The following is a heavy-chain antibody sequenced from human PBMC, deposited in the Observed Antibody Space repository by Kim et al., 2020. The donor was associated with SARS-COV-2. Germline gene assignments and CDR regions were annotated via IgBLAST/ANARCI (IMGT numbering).Heavy chain of an antibody. J-gene: IGHJ4*02. Sequence: ASVKVSYKASGYTFTSNHMHWVRQAPGQGLEWMGMITPSGDITHYSQSFQGRFTLTTDTSTSTVYMELSSLRSEDTAVYFCVRDLSGGWTFDYWGQGTLVTVSS. CDR1: GYTFTSNH. V-gene: IGHV1-46*01. CDR3: VRDLSGGWTFDY. CDR2: ITPSGDIT. D-gene: IGHD2-15*01.